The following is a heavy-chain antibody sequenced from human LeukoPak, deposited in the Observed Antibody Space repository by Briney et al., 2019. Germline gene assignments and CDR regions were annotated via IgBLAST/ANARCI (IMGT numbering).Heavy chain of an antibody. CDR2: IKEDGSEK. CDR1: GFTFSTYW. J-gene: IGHJ4*02. V-gene: IGHV3-7*01. D-gene: IGHD1-14*01. CDR3: ARDSFETDIDY. Sequence: TGGSLRLSCAVSGFTFSTYWMSWVRQAPGKGLEWVGNIKEDGSEKYYVDSMKGRFTISRDNAKNSLYLQMNSLRVEDRAVYYCARDSFETDIDYWGQGTLVTVSS.